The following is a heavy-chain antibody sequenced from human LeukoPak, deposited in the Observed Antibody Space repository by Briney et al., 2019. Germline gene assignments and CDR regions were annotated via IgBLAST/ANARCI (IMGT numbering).Heavy chain of an antibody. V-gene: IGHV3-7*01. CDR2: INQDGTEK. D-gene: IGHD3-22*01. CDR1: GFPFSTYW. Sequence: AGGSLRLSCAASGFPFSTYWMSWVRQAPGKGLEWVANINQDGTEKYYVDSVKGRFTISRDYAKNSLYLQMNSLRAEDTAVYYCAKGFDDSSPGDYWGQGTLVTVSS. J-gene: IGHJ4*02. CDR3: AKGFDDSSPGDY.